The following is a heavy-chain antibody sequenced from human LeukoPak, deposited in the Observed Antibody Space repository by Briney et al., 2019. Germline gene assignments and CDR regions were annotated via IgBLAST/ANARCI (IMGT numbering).Heavy chain of an antibody. CDR1: GGSISSYY. CDR2: IYYSGST. V-gene: IGHV4-59*01. J-gene: IGHJ4*02. Sequence: SETLSLTCTVSGGSISSYYWSWIRQPPGKGLEWIGYIYYSGSTNYNPSLKSRVAISVDTSKNQFSLKLSSVTAADTAVYYCARDPWCYQGLDYWGQGTLVTVSS. D-gene: IGHD2-8*02. CDR3: ARDPWCYQGLDY.